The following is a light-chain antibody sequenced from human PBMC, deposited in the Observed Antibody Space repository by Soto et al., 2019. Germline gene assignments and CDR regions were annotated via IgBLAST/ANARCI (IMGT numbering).Light chain of an antibody. V-gene: IGKV1-33*01. CDR1: QHITNN. CDR3: QQYENPPYT. CDR2: GAS. Sequence: DIQMTQSPSSLSASVGDRVTITCQASQHITNNLNWYQQKPGRVPKLLIHGASNLQTGVPSRFSGGGSGTDFAFTISSLQPEDISKYYCQQYENPPYTFGQGTKLEIK. J-gene: IGKJ2*01.